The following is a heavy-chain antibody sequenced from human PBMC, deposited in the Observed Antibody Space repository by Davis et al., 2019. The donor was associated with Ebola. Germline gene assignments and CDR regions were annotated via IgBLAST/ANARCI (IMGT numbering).Heavy chain of an antibody. CDR1: GYTFTSYY. CDR3: ARDPSIAALKGDP. Sequence: AASVKVSCKASGYTFTSYYMHWVRQAPGQGLEWMGIINPSGGSTSYAQKFQGRVTITADKSTSTAYMELSSLRSEDTAVYYCARDPSIAALKGDPWGQGTLVTVSS. D-gene: IGHD6-6*01. V-gene: IGHV1-46*01. CDR2: INPSGGST. J-gene: IGHJ5*02.